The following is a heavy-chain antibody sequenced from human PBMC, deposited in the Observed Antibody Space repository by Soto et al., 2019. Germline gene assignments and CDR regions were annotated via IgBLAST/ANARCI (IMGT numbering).Heavy chain of an antibody. CDR1: GYSFTTHA. Sequence: ASVKVSCKASGYSFTTHAMIWVRQAPGQRPEWMGWINTGNGNTRYSPKFQGRVNITRDTSASTAYMELSSLKSEDTAVYYCAGGEQLYHYYYGMDVWGQGSTVTV. J-gene: IGHJ6*02. V-gene: IGHV1-3*04. CDR2: INTGNGNT. CDR3: AGGEQLYHYYYGMDV.